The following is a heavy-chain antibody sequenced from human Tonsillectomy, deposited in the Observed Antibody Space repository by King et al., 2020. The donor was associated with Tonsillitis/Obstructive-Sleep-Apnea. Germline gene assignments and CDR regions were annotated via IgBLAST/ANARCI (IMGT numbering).Heavy chain of an antibody. Sequence: VQLVESGGGLVQPGGSLRLSCSASGFTFSTYSMHWVRQAPGKGLEYVSAISGNGGSTYYADSVKDRFTISRDNSKNTLYLQVSSLRAEDTAVYYCAFVAAAGKGAYWGQGTLVTVSS. V-gene: IGHV3-64D*06. CDR3: AFVAAAGKGAY. CDR1: GFTFSTYS. J-gene: IGHJ4*02. D-gene: IGHD6-13*01. CDR2: ISGNGGST.